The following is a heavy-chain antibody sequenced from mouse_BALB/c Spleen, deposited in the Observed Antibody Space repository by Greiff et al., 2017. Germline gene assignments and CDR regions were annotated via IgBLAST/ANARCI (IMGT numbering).Heavy chain of an antibody. J-gene: IGHJ4*01. Sequence: EVQLVESGGGLVQPGGSRKLSCAASGFTFSSFGMHWVRQAPEKGLEWVAYISSGSSTIYYADTVKGRFTISRDNPKNTLFLQMTSLRSEDTAMYYCARRNYYGSSYDFPYYYAMDYWGQGTSVTVSS. CDR3: ARRNYYGSSYDFPYYYAMDY. D-gene: IGHD1-1*01. CDR2: ISSGSSTI. CDR1: GFTFSSFG. V-gene: IGHV5-17*02.